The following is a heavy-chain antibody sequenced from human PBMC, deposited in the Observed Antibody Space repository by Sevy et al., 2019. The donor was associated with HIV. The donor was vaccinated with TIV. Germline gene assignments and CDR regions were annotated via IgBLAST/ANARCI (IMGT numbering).Heavy chain of an antibody. J-gene: IGHJ4*02. Sequence: GGSLRLSCAASGFTFSSYAMSWVRQAPGKGLEWVSAISGSGGSTYYADSVKGRFTISRDNSKNTLYLQRNSLRAEDTAVYYCAKDRSPTLAYYYDSSGYYHTSFDYWGQGTLVTVSS. CDR2: ISGSGGST. D-gene: IGHD3-22*01. CDR3: AKDRSPTLAYYYDSSGYYHTSFDY. V-gene: IGHV3-23*01. CDR1: GFTFSSYA.